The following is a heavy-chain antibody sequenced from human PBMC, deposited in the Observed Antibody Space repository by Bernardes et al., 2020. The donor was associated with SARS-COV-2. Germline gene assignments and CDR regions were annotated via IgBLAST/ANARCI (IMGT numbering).Heavy chain of an antibody. V-gene: IGHV3-33*08. CDR2: IWSDGSNE. D-gene: IGHD6-6*01. Sequence: GGSLRLSCAASGFIFSHYGMHWVRQAPGKGLEWVAAIWSDGSNEYYADSVKGRFAISRDNSKNTLYLQLISLSAEDTAVYYCARDRQALTWGQGTLVAVSS. J-gene: IGHJ5*02. CDR1: GFIFSHYG. CDR3: ARDRQALT.